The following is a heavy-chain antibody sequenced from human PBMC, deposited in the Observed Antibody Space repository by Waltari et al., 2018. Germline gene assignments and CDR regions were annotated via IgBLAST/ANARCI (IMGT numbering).Heavy chain of an antibody. CDR3: ARVGAYYDILNYLGGFDY. Sequence: QVRLVQSGAEVKKPGSSVKVSCQASGGTFSSYAISWVRQAPGQGLEWMGGIIPIFGTANYAQKFQGRVTITADESTSTAYMELSSLRSEDTAVYYCARVGAYYDILNYLGGFDYWGQGTLVTVSS. D-gene: IGHD3-9*01. V-gene: IGHV1-69*01. CDR1: GGTFSSYA. CDR2: IIPIFGTA. J-gene: IGHJ4*02.